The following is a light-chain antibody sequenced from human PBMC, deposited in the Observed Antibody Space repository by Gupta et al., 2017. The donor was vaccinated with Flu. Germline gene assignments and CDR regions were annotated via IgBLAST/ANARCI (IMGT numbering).Light chain of an antibody. Sequence: PPSVSESPGKTVTLSCTRKGGSIGSNYVQWYQKRPDSSPTIVIYEDKQRPSGVPDRFSGSIDRSSNSASLTISGLTTEDEDDYDCQDYDPTSVVFGGGTKLTVL. J-gene: IGLJ2*01. V-gene: IGLV6-57*01. CDR3: QDYDPTSVV. CDR2: EDK. CDR1: GGSIGSNY.